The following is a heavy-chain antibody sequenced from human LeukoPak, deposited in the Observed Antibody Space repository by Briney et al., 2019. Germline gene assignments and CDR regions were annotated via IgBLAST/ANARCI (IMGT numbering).Heavy chain of an antibody. CDR1: GYSISSGYY. D-gene: IGHD6-13*01. CDR3: ARNSAAAANNWSDP. J-gene: IGHJ5*02. V-gene: IGHV4-38-2*01. CDR2: IYHSGST. Sequence: SETLSLTCAVSGYSISSGYYWGWIRQPPGKGLEWIGSIYHSGSTYYNPSLKSRVTISVDTSKNQFSLKLSSVTAADTAVYYCARNSAAAANNWSDPWGQGTLVTVSS.